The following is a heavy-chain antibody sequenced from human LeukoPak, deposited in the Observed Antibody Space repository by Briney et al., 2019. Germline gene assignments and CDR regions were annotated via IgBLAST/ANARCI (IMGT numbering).Heavy chain of an antibody. V-gene: IGHV4-4*02. CDR1: GGSISSSNW. CDR2: IYHSGST. Sequence: SGTLSLTCAVSGGSISSSNWWSWVRQPPGKGLEWIGEIYHSGSTNYNPSLKSRVTISVDKSKNQFSLNLSSVTAADTAVYYCARGPGTTYDFWSGYNYWGQGTLVTVSS. CDR3: ARGPGTTYDFWSGYNY. D-gene: IGHD3-3*01. J-gene: IGHJ4*02.